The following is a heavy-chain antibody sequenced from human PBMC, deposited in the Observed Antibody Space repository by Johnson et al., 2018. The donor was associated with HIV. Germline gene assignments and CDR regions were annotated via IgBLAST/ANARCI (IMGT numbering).Heavy chain of an antibody. CDR3: AKRPIMIAFGEINGFDI. J-gene: IGHJ3*02. D-gene: IGHD3-16*01. CDR2: VWFDGSHK. V-gene: IGHV3-33*06. Sequence: QVQLVESGGGLVQPGRSLRLSCAASGFTFSSYGMHWVRQTPGKGLEWVAVVWFDGSHKYYADSVKGRFTISRDNSKNTLYLRMNSLRAEDTAIYYCAKRPIMIAFGEINGFDIWGQGTTVTVSS. CDR1: GFTFSSYG.